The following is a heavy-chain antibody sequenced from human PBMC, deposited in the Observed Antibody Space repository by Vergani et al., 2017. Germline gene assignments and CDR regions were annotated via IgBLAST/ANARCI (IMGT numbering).Heavy chain of an antibody. CDR2: IYYSGRT. Sequence: QVQLQESGPGLVKPSETLSLTCTVSGGSISSYYWSWIRQPPGKGREWIGYIYYSGRTNYNPSLKSRVTISVDTSKNQFSLKLSSVTAADTAVYYCAGKYSSRDYYYYGMDVWGQGTTVTVSS. D-gene: IGHD6-6*01. V-gene: IGHV4-59*01. CDR3: AGKYSSRDYYYYGMDV. J-gene: IGHJ6*02. CDR1: GGSISSYY.